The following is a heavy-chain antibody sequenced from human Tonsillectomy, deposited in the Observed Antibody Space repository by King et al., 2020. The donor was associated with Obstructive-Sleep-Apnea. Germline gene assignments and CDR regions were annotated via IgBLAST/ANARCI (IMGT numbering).Heavy chain of an antibody. Sequence: VQLVESGGGVVQPGRSLRLSCAASGFTFSSYAMHWVRQAPGKGLEWVAVISYDGSNKYYADSVKGRFTISRDNSKNTLYLQMNSLRAEDTAVYYCARDSSGQWGFDYWGQGTLVTVS. CDR1: GFTFSSYA. J-gene: IGHJ4*02. D-gene: IGHD3-22*01. CDR3: ARDSSGQWGFDY. CDR2: ISYDGSNK. V-gene: IGHV3-30*04.